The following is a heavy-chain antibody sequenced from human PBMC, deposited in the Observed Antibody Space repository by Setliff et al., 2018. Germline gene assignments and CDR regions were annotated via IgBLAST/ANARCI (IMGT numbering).Heavy chain of an antibody. CDR2: ISSK. D-gene: IGHD2-2*01. CDR1: GFTFSSSA. V-gene: IGHV3-NL1*01. CDR3: AKDRAFCSSTSCYQYYYGMDV. J-gene: IGHJ6*02. Sequence: PGGSLRLSCAASGFTFSSSAMAWVRQAPGKGLEWVSAISSKYYADSVKGRFTISRDNSKNTLYLQMNSLRAEDTAVYYCAKDRAFCSSTSCYQYYYGMDVWGQGTTVTVSS.